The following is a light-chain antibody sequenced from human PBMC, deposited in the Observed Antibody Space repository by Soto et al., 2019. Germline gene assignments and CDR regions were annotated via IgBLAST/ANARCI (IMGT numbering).Light chain of an antibody. Sequence: EIVMTQSPSTLAVSPGERATLSCRASQSVSSNLAWYQQRPGQAPRLLISGAPTRATGIPARFSGSGSGTEFTLTISSLQSEDFAVYHCQQYNNWPPYTFGQGTKLEFK. CDR3: QQYNNWPPYT. CDR2: GAP. CDR1: QSVSSN. V-gene: IGKV3-15*01. J-gene: IGKJ2*01.